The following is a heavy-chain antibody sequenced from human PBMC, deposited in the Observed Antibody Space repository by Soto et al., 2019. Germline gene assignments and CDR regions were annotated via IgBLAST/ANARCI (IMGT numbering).Heavy chain of an antibody. CDR1: GFTFTSDS. J-gene: IGHJ4*02. CDR3: ARESEDLTSNFDY. V-gene: IGHV3-21*06. Sequence: GGSLRLSCAASGFTFTSDSMNWVRQAPGKGLECVSSISSTTNYIYYGDSMKGRFTISRDNAKNSLYLEMNSLRAEDTAVYYCARESEDLTSNFDYWGQGTLVTVYS. CDR2: ISSTTNYI.